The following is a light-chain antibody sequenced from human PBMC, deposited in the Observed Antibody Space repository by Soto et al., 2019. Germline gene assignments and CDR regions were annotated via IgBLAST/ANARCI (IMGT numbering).Light chain of an antibody. Sequence: DIRMTQCPSTLSGSVGARVTITCRASQTISSWFAWYKQKPGKAPKLLIYDASNLETGVPSSLSGSGSGTDFTFTISSLKPEDIATYYCQQYDNLPTFGGGTKVDIK. CDR2: DAS. J-gene: IGKJ4*01. CDR1: QTISSW. V-gene: IGKV1-33*01. CDR3: QQYDNLPT.